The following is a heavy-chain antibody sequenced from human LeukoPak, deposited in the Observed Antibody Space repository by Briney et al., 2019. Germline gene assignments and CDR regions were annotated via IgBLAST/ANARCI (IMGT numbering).Heavy chain of an antibody. CDR2: TYYRSKWYN. V-gene: IGHV6-1*01. CDR1: GDSVSSNSAA. CDR3: ARETGWFAELDYYYGMDV. Sequence: SQTLSLTCAISGDSVSSNSAAWNWIRQSPSRGLEWLGRTYYRSKWYNDYAESVKSRITINPDTSKNQFSLQLNSVTPEDTAVYYCARETGWFAELDYYYGMDVWGQGTTVTVSS. D-gene: IGHD3-10*01. J-gene: IGHJ6*02.